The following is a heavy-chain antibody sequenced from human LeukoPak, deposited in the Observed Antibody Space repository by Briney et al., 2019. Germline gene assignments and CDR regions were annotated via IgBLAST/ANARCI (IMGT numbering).Heavy chain of an antibody. Sequence: ASVKVSCKASGYTFTSYAMHWVRQAPGQRLEWMGWINAGNGNTKYSQKFQGRVTITRDTSASTAYMELSSLRSEDTAVYYYARDRWGNYSEIIDYWGQGTLVTVSS. J-gene: IGHJ4*02. CDR1: GYTFTSYA. D-gene: IGHD4-11*01. CDR2: INAGNGNT. V-gene: IGHV1-3*01. CDR3: ARDRWGNYSEIIDY.